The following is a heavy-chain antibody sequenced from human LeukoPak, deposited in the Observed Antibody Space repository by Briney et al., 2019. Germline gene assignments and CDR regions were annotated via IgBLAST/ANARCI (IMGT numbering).Heavy chain of an antibody. J-gene: IGHJ4*02. Sequence: GGSLRLSCEGSRYSFDSYAMTWVRQAPGKGPEWVSSINGGGDITYYAESVKGRFTVSRDNSKNTLFLQMNSLRAEDTAVFYCAKRYGDSTGWFFDFWGQGSLVTVSS. CDR2: INGGGDIT. CDR3: AKRYGDSTGWFFDF. D-gene: IGHD6-13*01. CDR1: RYSFDSYA. V-gene: IGHV3-23*01.